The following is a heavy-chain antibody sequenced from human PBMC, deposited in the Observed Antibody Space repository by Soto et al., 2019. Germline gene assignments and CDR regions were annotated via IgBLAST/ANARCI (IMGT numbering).Heavy chain of an antibody. CDR3: ARDLGYCSGGSSCFLDY. V-gene: IGHV4-4*02. J-gene: IGHJ4*02. D-gene: IGHD2-15*01. CDR2: IYHSGST. CDR1: GGSISISNW. Sequence: SDTLSLTCAVSGGSISISNWGSWFRQPPGKGLEWIGEIYHSGSTNYNPSLKSRVTISVDKSKNQFSLKLSSVTAAATVVYYCARDLGYCSGGSSCFLDYWGQGTLVTVSS.